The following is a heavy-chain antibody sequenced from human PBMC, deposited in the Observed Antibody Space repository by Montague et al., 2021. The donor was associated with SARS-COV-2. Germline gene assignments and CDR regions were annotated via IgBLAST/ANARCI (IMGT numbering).Heavy chain of an antibody. V-gene: IGHV4-59*01. CDR2: IYYRGST. CDR1: TGSISSYY. Sequence: SETLSLTCSVSTGSISSYYWSWVRQPPGKRLEWIGYIYYRGSTNYNPSLGSRVTISVDTYKNQFPLKLRSVTAAATAVYFCAREGLNNWFDPWGQGTLVIVS. CDR3: AREGLNNWFDP. J-gene: IGHJ5*02.